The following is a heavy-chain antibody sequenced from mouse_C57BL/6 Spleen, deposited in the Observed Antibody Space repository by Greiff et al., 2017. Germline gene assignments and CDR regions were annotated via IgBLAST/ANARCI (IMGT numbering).Heavy chain of an antibody. CDR2: IDPENGDT. V-gene: IGHV14-4*01. CDR3: TRPDYDGKFAY. J-gene: IGHJ3*01. Sequence: VQLKESGAELVRPGASVKLSCTASGFNIKDDYMHWVKQRPEQGLAWIGWIDPENGDTEYASKFQGKATITADTSSNTAYLQLSSLTSEDTAVYYCTRPDYDGKFAYWGQGTLVTVSA. D-gene: IGHD2-4*01. CDR1: GFNIKDDY.